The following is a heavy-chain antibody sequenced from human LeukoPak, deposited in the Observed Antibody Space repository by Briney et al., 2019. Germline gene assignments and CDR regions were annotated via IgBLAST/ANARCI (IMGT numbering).Heavy chain of an antibody. CDR3: ASRYGPGSCGFDF. V-gene: IGHV4-59*01. CDR2: YYYGGST. CDR1: GASISNYY. J-gene: IGHJ4*02. D-gene: IGHD3-10*01. Sequence: PSETLSLTCTVSGASISNYYWTWIRQPPGKGLEWIGYYYYGGSTEYNPSLKSRVTISVDTFKNQFSLKLSSVNAADTAVYYCASRYGPGSCGFDFWGQGTLVTVSS.